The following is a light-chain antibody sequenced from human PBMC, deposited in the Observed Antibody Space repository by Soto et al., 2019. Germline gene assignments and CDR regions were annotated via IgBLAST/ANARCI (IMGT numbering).Light chain of an antibody. Sequence: EIVLTQSPGTLSLSPEERATLSCRASQSVSSNYLAWYQQKPGQAPRLLIYGASSRATGITDRFSGSGSVTDFTLTISRLEPEDFAVYYCQQHGGSPSYTFGQGTKLEIQ. CDR3: QQHGGSPSYT. CDR1: QSVSSNY. V-gene: IGKV3-20*01. CDR2: GAS. J-gene: IGKJ2*01.